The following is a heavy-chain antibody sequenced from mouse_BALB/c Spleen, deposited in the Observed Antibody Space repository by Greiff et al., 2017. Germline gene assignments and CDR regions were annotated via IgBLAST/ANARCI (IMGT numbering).Heavy chain of an antibody. CDR3: ARGGGVWSPFAY. CDR1: GYSITSGYY. D-gene: IGHD2-10*02. CDR2: ISYDGSN. V-gene: IGHV3-6*02. Sequence: ESGPGLVKPSQSLSLTCSVTGYSITSGYYWNWIRQFPGNKLEWMGYISYDGSNNYNPSLKNRISITRDTSKNQFFLKLNSVTTEDTATYYCARGGGVWSPFAYWGQGTLVTVSA. J-gene: IGHJ3*01.